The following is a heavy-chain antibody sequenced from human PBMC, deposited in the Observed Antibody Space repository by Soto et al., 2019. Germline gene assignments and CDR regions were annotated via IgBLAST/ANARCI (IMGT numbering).Heavy chain of an antibody. J-gene: IGHJ6*02. CDR2: IYYSGTT. CDR3: ARHKGGYYSGVDV. Sequence: QLQLQESGPGLVKPSETLSLTCTVSGGSISSNSYYWTWIRQPPGKGLEWIGNIYYSGTTYYNPSLKSRVTISVDTSKNQFSLKLSSVTAADTAVYYCARHKGGYYSGVDVWGQGTTVTVSS. V-gene: IGHV4-39*01. D-gene: IGHD3-16*01. CDR1: GGSISSNSYY.